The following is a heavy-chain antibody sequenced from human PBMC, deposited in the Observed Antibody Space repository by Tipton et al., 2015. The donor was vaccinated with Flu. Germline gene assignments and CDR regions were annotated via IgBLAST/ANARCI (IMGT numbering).Heavy chain of an antibody. D-gene: IGHD4-17*01. V-gene: IGHV3-21*01. Sequence: SLRLSCVASGFTFSGYTMHWVRQTPGKGLEWVSSISTSGEYKYYSDSEKGRFTISRDNANNSLFLQMNSLRAEDTAVYYCARDFQSLTAVTTYWYFDLWGRGTLVTVSS. CDR2: ISTSGEYK. CDR1: GFTFSGYT. CDR3: ARDFQSLTAVTTYWYFDL. J-gene: IGHJ2*01.